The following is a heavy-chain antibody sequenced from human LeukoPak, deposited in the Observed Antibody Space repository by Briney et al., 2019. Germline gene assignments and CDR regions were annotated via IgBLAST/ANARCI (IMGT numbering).Heavy chain of an antibody. D-gene: IGHD1-14*01. V-gene: IGHV4-59*01. Sequence: SETLPLTCTVSGGSISSYYWSWIRQPPGKGLEWIGYIYYSGSTNYNPSLKSRVTISVDTSKNQFSLKLSSVTAADTAVYYCARANPYYFDHWGQGTLVTVPS. J-gene: IGHJ4*02. CDR2: IYYSGST. CDR1: GGSISSYY. CDR3: ARANPYYFDH.